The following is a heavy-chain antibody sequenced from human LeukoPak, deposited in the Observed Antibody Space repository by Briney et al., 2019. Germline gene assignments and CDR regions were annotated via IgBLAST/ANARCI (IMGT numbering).Heavy chain of an antibody. J-gene: IGHJ5*02. CDR3: PRVRGGRTTRTTGWFDP. D-gene: IGHD1-1*01. Sequence: SEALSLACTVSGGCISSSSYYWGWIRQPPGKGLEWMGSLYYSGSTYYNPSLKSRVTIPVDTSKNQFSLKLSSVTAADTAVYYCPRVRGGRTTRTTGWFDPWGQGTLVTVSS. V-gene: IGHV4-39*07. CDR1: GGCISSSSYY. CDR2: LYYSGST.